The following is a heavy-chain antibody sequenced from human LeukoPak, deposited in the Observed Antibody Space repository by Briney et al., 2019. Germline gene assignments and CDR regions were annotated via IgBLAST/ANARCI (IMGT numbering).Heavy chain of an antibody. CDR1: AFIFSGHW. J-gene: IGHJ4*02. V-gene: IGHV3-48*02. Sequence: GGSLRLSCEGSAFIFSGHWMNWVRQTPGKGLELVSYISSSSTIIYYADSVKGRFTISRDNVKNSLYLQMNSLRDEDTAVYYCARGGSYAYRYFDYWGQGTLVTVSS. CDR3: ARGGSYAYRYFDY. CDR2: ISSSSTII. D-gene: IGHD3-16*01.